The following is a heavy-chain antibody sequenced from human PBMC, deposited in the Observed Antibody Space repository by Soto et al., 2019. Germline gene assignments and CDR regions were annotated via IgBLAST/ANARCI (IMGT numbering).Heavy chain of an antibody. Sequence: PAETLSLTGTVSGGSISNYYCNLIRQPAGKGLEWIGRIDTSGSTNYNPSLKSRVTMSVDTSKQELSLKLRSVTAADTALYYCARGGQDFLRGPLDSWGRGYMVTVSS. CDR3: ARGGQDFLRGPLDS. D-gene: IGHD3-3*01. V-gene: IGHV4-4*07. CDR2: IDTSGST. J-gene: IGHJ4*02. CDR1: GGSISNYY.